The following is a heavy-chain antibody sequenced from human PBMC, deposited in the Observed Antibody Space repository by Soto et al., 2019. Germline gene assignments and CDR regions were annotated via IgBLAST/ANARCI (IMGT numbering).Heavy chain of an antibody. V-gene: IGHV3-11*01. CDR3: ARQQLTGDYEVSDY. J-gene: IGHJ4*02. Sequence: GGSLRLSCATSGFTFSDYYMSWIRQAPGKGLEWVSYISSSGSTIYYADSVKGRFTISRDNAKNSLYLQMNSLRAEDTAVYYCARQQLTGDYEVSDYWGQGTLVTVSS. CDR2: ISSSGSTI. D-gene: IGHD4-17*01. CDR1: GFTFSDYY.